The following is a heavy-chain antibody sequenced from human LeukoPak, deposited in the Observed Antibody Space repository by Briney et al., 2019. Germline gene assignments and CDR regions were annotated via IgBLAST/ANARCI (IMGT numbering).Heavy chain of an antibody. D-gene: IGHD6-13*01. V-gene: IGHV1-8*03. CDR1: GYTFTSYD. Sequence: ASVKVSCKASGYTFTSYDINWVRQATGQGLGWMGWMNPNSGNTGYAQKFQGRVTITRNTSISTAYMDLSTLRSEDTAVYYCARGSGSSWYGGAFDIWGQGTMVTVSS. CDR2: MNPNSGNT. CDR3: ARGSGSSWYGGAFDI. J-gene: IGHJ3*02.